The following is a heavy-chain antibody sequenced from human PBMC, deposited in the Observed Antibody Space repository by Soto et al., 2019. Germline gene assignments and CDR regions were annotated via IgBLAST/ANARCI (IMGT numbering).Heavy chain of an antibody. V-gene: IGHV3-15*07. CDR2: IKSKTDGGTT. J-gene: IGHJ4*02. Sequence: EVQLVESGGGLVKPGGSLRLSCAASGFTFSNAWMNWVRQAPGKGLEWVGRIKSKTDGGTTDYAAPVKGRFTISRDDSKNTLYLQMNSLKTEDTAVYYCTTDLSYDSSGSSPQGYWGQGTLVTVSS. CDR3: TTDLSYDSSGSSPQGY. D-gene: IGHD3-22*01. CDR1: GFTFSNAW.